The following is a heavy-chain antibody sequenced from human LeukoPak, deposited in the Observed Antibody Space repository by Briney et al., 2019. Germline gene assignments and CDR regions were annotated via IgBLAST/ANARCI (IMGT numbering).Heavy chain of an antibody. V-gene: IGHV4-39*07. CDR2: IYYSGST. Sequence: KPSETLSLTCTVSGGSISSSSYYWGWIRQPQGKGLEWIGSIYYSGSTYYNPSLKSRVTISVDTSKNQFSLKLSSVTAADTAVYYCARNGGSGTYYDGSFDYWGQGTLVTVSS. J-gene: IGHJ4*02. CDR1: GGSISSSSYY. CDR3: ARNGGSGTYYDGSFDY. D-gene: IGHD1-26*01.